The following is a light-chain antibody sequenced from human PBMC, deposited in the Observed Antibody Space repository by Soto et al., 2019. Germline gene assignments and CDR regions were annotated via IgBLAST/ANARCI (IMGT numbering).Light chain of an antibody. CDR3: QQYNNWPFS. CDR2: DVS. J-gene: IGKJ5*01. V-gene: IGKV3-15*01. CDR1: ESVSTN. Sequence: EIVMTQSPATLSLAPGERVTLSCRASESVSTNLAWYQQKAGQAPRLLIYDVSTRATGVPARFSGTGSETDFTLTISGLQSDDSAVYFCQQYNNWPFSFGQGTLLEI.